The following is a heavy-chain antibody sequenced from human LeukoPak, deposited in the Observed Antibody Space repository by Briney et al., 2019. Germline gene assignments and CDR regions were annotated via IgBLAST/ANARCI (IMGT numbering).Heavy chain of an antibody. CDR3: AKGIAAAGTGYYYDY. D-gene: IGHD6-13*01. J-gene: IGHJ4*02. CDR1: GFTFNSHA. CDR2: ISGGDFRT. Sequence: PGGSLRLSCAASGFTFNSHAMSWVRQAPGKGLEWVSTISGGDFRTYYADSVKGRFTISRDNSKNTLYLQMNSLRAEDTAVYYCAKGIAAAGTGYYYDYWGQGTLVTVSS. V-gene: IGHV3-23*01.